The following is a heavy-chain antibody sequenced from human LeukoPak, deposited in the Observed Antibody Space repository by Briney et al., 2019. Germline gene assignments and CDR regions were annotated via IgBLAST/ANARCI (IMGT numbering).Heavy chain of an antibody. J-gene: IGHJ4*02. CDR2: IHDSGST. CDR1: GGSLTTHY. D-gene: IGHD6-19*01. CDR3: AREVAGIGIKFDS. Sequence: SETLSLTCTVSGGSLTTHYWSWIRQPPGKGLEWIGYIHDSGSTNYTPSLQSRVTMSVDTSKNQFSPNLRSVTAADTAMYYCAREVAGIGIKFDSWGQGTLVTVSS. V-gene: IGHV4-59*11.